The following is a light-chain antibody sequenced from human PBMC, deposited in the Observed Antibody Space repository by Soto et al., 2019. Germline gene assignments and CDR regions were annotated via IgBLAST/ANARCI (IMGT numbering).Light chain of an antibody. CDR1: SSDVGRYDY. Sequence: QSALTQPASVSGSPGQSITISCTGTSSDVGRYDYVSWYQQHPGKAPKLLIYDVSNRPSGVSNRFSGSKSGNTASLTISGLQAEDEAEYYCSSYTTSRTYVFGTGTKVTVL. CDR3: SSYTTSRTYV. J-gene: IGLJ1*01. V-gene: IGLV2-14*03. CDR2: DVS.